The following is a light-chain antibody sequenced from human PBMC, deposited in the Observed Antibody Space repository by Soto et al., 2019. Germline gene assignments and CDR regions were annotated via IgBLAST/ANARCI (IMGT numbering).Light chain of an antibody. V-gene: IGKV1-5*03. Sequence: DSQLTQSPSTLSASVGDRVTITCRASQSISHWLAWYQQKPGTDPKLLIYAASTLESGVPSRFSGSRSGTPRTLTVSSPQPDDFATYYSQQYNDSFPYTFGQGTKLEIK. CDR1: QSISHW. J-gene: IGKJ2*01. CDR2: AAS. CDR3: QQYNDSFPYT.